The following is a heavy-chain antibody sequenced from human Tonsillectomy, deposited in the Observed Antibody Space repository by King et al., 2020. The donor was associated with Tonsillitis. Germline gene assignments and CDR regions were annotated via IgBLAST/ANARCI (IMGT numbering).Heavy chain of an antibody. V-gene: IGHV4-59*08. Sequence: LQLQESGPGLVKPSETLSLTCTVSGGSISSYYWSWIRQPPGKGLEWIGYIYYSGSTNYNPSLKSRVTISADTPKNQFSLKLNSVTAADTAVYYCARNTGFWSYWYFDLWGRGTLVTVSS. CDR1: GGSISSYY. D-gene: IGHD2-8*02. CDR3: ARNTGFWSYWYFDL. J-gene: IGHJ2*01. CDR2: IYYSGST.